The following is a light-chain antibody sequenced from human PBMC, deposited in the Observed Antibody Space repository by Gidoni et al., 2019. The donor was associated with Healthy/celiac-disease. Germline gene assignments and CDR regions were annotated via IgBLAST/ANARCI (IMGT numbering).Light chain of an antibody. Sequence: DIQMTQSPSTLSESVGDRVTITCRASQSISSWLAWYQQKPGKAPKLLIYKSSSLESGVPSRFTGSGSGTEFTLTISSLQPDDFATYYCQQYNSYPYTFXQXTKLEIK. CDR3: QQYNSYPYT. CDR2: KSS. V-gene: IGKV1-5*03. J-gene: IGKJ2*01. CDR1: QSISSW.